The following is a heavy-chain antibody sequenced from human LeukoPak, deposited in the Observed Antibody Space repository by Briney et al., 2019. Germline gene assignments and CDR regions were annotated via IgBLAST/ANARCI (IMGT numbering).Heavy chain of an antibody. J-gene: IGHJ4*02. CDR1: GGPFSDYY. V-gene: IGHV4-34*01. CDR2: INHSGST. D-gene: IGHD5-24*01. Sequence: PSETLSLTCAVYGGPFSDYYWSWIRQPPGKGLEWIGEINHSGSTNYNPSLKSRVTISIDTSKKQFSLKLTSVTAADTAVYYCARLRWLHQTYYFDYWGQGTLVTVSS. CDR3: ARLRWLHQTYYFDY.